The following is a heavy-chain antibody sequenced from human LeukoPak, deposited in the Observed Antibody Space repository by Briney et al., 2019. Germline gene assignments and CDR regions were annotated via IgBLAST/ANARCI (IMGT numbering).Heavy chain of an antibody. V-gene: IGHV3-64D*06. Sequence: PGGSLRLSCSVSGFTFSTYVTHWVRQAPGKGLEYVPAISSNGDNTYYADPVKGRFTISRDNSRNTLYLQMSSLRADDTAVYYCVRGTGYWGQGTLVTVSS. CDR2: ISSNGDNT. CDR3: VRGTGY. J-gene: IGHJ4*02. CDR1: GFTFSTYV.